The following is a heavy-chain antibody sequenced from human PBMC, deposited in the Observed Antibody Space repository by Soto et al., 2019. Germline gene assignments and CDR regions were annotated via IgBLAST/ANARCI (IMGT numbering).Heavy chain of an antibody. CDR3: ARLNRDYYYYGMDV. J-gene: IGHJ6*02. CDR1: GGPISSSKW. V-gene: IGHV4-4*02. CDR2: IDQNGIT. Sequence: SETLSLTCAVSGGPISSSKWWTWVRQTPGKGLEWIGKIDQNGITNYNPSLESRVTILKDNSKNQLSLKLTSVTAVDSAVYYCARLNRDYYYYGMDVWGQGATVTV.